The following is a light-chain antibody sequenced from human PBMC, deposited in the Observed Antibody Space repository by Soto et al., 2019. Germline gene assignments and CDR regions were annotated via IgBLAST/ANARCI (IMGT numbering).Light chain of an antibody. J-gene: IGLJ1*01. V-gene: IGLV1-44*01. CDR1: SSNIGDNP. CDR3: AAWDDRRNAL. CDR2: IND. Sequence: QSVLTQPPSASGTPGQRVTISCSGSSSNIGDNPVNWYQQVPGAAPKLLIYINDQRPSGVPDRFSGSKSGTSASLAISGLQPEDEADYYCAAWDDRRNALFGAGTKVTVL.